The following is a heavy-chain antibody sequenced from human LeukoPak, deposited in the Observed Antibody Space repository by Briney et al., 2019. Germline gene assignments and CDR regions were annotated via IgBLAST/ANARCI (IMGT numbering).Heavy chain of an antibody. D-gene: IGHD1-26*01. CDR2: LYSGGSA. Sequence: GGSLRLSCAASGFTVDGYYMNWVRQAPGKGLEWVTVLYSGGSAYYADSVRGRFTIFRHNLKNMLYLDMNNLRAEDTAIYYCARQYSGSYIDYWGQGTLVTVSS. V-gene: IGHV3-53*01. CDR1: GFTVDGYY. CDR3: ARQYSGSYIDY. J-gene: IGHJ4*02.